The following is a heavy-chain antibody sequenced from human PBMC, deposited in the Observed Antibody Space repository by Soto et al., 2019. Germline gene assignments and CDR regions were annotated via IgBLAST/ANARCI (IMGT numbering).Heavy chain of an antibody. J-gene: IGHJ5*02. V-gene: IGHV3-66*01. D-gene: IGHD2-21*02. CDR3: IKGKVGTDPNWLDP. CDR1: GFSVGSSY. Sequence: EVQLVESGGGLVQPGGSLRLSCAASGFSVGSSYLYWVRQAPGRGLQWVSSIYVAGTTYYTDSVKGRFSISRDSSKNTLYLQMISLGAEDTALYYCIKGKVGTDPNWLDPWGQGSLVTVSS. CDR2: IYVAGTT.